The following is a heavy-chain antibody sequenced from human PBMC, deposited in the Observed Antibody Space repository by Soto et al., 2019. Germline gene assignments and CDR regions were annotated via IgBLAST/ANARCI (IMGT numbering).Heavy chain of an antibody. CDR3: ARYKAYGLAV. Sequence: EVQLVESGGGLVQPGGSLRLSCAASEFAFNTYWMHWVRQVPGKGLEWVSRINGDGITRTYADSVKGRFTISRDNAENILYLQMNSLRAEDTAVYYCARYKAYGLAVRGQGTTVTVSS. D-gene: IGHD1-20*01. V-gene: IGHV3-74*01. CDR1: EFAFNTYW. CDR2: INGDGITR. J-gene: IGHJ6*02.